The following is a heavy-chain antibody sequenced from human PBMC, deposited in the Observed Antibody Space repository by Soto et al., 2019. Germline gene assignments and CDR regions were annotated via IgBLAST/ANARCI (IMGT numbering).Heavy chain of an antibody. CDR1: GLTISGKKY. D-gene: IGHD1-1*01. CDR2: LYDVDGS. Sequence: DVQLAESGGGLIQPGESLRLSCAAFGLTISGKKYVAWVRQAPGKGLEWVSALYDVDGSFYADSVKGRFTTSSDSSKTTVYLQMNDLRPDDTAVYYCATWHEREHAYDVWGQGTTVTVSS. V-gene: IGHV3-53*01. CDR3: ATWHEREHAYDV. J-gene: IGHJ3*01.